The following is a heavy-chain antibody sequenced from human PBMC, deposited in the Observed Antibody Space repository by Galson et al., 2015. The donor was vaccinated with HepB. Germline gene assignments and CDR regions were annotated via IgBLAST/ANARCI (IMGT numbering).Heavy chain of an antibody. D-gene: IGHD1-14*01. CDR1: GFSVSSDF. V-gene: IGHV3-66*01. CDR3: ANRGY. CDR2: VHGGTKP. J-gene: IGHJ4*02. Sequence: SLRLSCAASGFSVSSDFMTWVRQAPGKGLEWVSQVHGGTKPYCADSMKGRFYISTDTSRNTLYLQMNSLRAEDTAVYCCANRGYWGQGTLVTVSS.